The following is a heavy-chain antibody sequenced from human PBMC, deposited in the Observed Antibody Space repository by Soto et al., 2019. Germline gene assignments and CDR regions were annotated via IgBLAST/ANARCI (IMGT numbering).Heavy chain of an antibody. D-gene: IGHD1-7*01. V-gene: IGHV1-69*13. CDR3: ARASLITGTTSRPYYYYYYGMDV. CDR1: GGTFSSYA. CDR2: IIPIFGTA. Sequence: GASVKVSCKASGGTFSSYAISWVRQAPGQGLEWMGGIIPIFGTANYAQKFQGRVTITADESTSTAYMELSSLRSEDTAVYYCARASLITGTTSRPYYYYYYGMDVWGQGTTVTVSS. J-gene: IGHJ6*02.